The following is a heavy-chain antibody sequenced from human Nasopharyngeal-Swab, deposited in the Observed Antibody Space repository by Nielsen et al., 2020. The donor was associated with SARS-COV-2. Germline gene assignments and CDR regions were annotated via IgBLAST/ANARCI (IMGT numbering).Heavy chain of an antibody. CDR1: GGSISSGDYY. CDR3: ARDGQGAPLAFDI. Sequence: SETLSLTCTVSGGSISSGDYYWSWIRQPPGKGLEWIGYIYYSGSTYYNPSLKSRVTISVDTSKNQFSLKLSSVTAADTAVYYCARDGQGAPLAFDIWGQGTMVTVSS. V-gene: IGHV4-30-4*01. J-gene: IGHJ3*02. CDR2: IYYSGST. D-gene: IGHD1-26*01.